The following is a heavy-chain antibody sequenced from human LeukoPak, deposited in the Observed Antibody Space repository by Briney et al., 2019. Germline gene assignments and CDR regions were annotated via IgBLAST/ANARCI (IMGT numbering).Heavy chain of an antibody. V-gene: IGHV3-7*03. J-gene: IGHJ4*02. CDR3: ARSGSNRFDY. CDR2: IKQDGSEK. Sequence: PGGSLRLSCAASGFTFSSYWMSWVRQAPGKGLEWVANIKQDGSEKYYVDSVKGRFTISRDNSKNTLFLQMNSLRAEDTAVYYCARSGSNRFDYWGQGTLVTVSS. CDR1: GFTFSSYW. D-gene: IGHD5-24*01.